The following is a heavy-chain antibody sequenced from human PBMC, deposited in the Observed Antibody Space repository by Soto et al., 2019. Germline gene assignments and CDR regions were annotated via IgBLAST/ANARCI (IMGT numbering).Heavy chain of an antibody. CDR2: LNPNSGKT. J-gene: IGHJ6*02. CDR3: ARWPDGYYYYGMDV. CDR1: GYTFTSYD. V-gene: IGHV1-8*01. Sequence: QVQLVQSGAEVQKPGASVKVSCKASGYTFTSYDINWVRQATGQGLEWMGWLNPNSGKTGYPQKFQGRVTMTRDASMSKAYMELSSLRSEETVVYYCARWPDGYYYYGMDVWGQGTTVTVSS.